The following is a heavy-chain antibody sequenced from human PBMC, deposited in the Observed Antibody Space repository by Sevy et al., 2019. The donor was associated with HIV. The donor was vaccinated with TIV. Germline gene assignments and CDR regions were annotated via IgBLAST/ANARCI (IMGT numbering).Heavy chain of an antibody. CDR1: GYTLTKLS. CDR2: FDPEDGET. V-gene: IGHV1-24*01. CDR3: ATPKYVGYDYESLDI. J-gene: IGHJ3*02. Sequence: ASVKVSCKVSGYTLTKLSMHWVRQAPRKGLEWIGGFDPEDGETIYAQKFQGRVTMTEDTSTDTAYMELSSLRSEDTAVYYCATPKYVGYDYESLDIWGQGAMVTVSS. D-gene: IGHD5-12*01.